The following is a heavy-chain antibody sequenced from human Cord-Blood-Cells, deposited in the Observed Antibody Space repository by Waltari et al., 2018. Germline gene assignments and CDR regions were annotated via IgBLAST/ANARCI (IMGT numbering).Heavy chain of an antibody. Sequence: QVQLVESGGGVVQPGRSLRLSCAASGFTFSSYGMHWVRQAPGKGLEWVAVIWYDGSNKYYADSVKGRFTISRDNSKNTLYLQMNSLRAEDTAVYYCYIAAAGTSLDYWGQGTLVTVSS. V-gene: IGHV3-33*01. J-gene: IGHJ4*02. CDR1: GFTFSSYG. CDR3: YIAAAGTSLDY. D-gene: IGHD6-13*01. CDR2: IWYDGSNK.